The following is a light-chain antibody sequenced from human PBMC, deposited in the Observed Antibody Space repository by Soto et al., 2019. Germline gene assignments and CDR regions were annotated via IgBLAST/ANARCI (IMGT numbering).Light chain of an antibody. CDR1: QDISNY. J-gene: IGKJ1*01. V-gene: IGKV1-33*01. CDR2: DAS. CDR3: QQYKSYWT. Sequence: DTQMAQSPSSLSASVGDRVTITCQASQDISNYLNWYQQKLGKAPKLLIYDASNLETGDPSRFSGSGSVTHFTFTISSLQPDDFATYYCQQYKSYWTFGQGTKVDIK.